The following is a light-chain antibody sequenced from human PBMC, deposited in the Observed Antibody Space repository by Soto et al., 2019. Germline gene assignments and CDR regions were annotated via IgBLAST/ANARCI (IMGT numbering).Light chain of an antibody. CDR1: QGISSY. CDR3: QQSYSTPFT. V-gene: IGKV1-8*01. CDR2: AAS. Sequence: AIRMTQSPSSLSASTGYRVTITCRASQGISSYLAWYQQKPGKAPKLLIYAASTLQSGVPSRFRGSGSGTDSTLTISSLQPEDFATYYCQQSYSTPFTFGGGTKVDIK. J-gene: IGKJ4*01.